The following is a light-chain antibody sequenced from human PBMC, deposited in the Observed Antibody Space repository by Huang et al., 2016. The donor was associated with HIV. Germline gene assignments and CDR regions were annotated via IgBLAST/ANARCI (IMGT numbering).Light chain of an antibody. CDR3: QQRSNWIT. Sequence: PGERATLSCRASQPLSDSLAWYQHKPGQAPRLLIYDTSNRASDIPARFSGDGSGTDFILTISSLEPEDFAVYYCQQRSNWITFGQGTRLEIK. CDR2: DTS. CDR1: QPLSDS. V-gene: IGKV3-11*01. J-gene: IGKJ5*01.